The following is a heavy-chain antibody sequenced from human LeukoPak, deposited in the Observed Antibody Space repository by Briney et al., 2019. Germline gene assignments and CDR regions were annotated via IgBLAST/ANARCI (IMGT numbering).Heavy chain of an antibody. CDR3: ARTHDYGDSREAFDV. D-gene: IGHD4-17*01. CDR2: ISDYGSNR. J-gene: IGHJ3*01. V-gene: IGHV3-30*04. Sequence: PGGSLRLSCAASEFIFSDYAMDWVRQAPGKGLEWVAIISDYGSNRYYADSVRGRFTISRDNSKNTLYLQMNNLRAEDTAVYYYARTHDYGDSREAFDVWGQGTMVTVSS. CDR1: EFIFSDYA.